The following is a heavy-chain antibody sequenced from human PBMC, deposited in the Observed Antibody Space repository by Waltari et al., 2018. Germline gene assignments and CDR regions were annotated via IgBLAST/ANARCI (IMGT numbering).Heavy chain of an antibody. CDR2: IWNDGSNK. CDR1: GFPFSSYG. CDR3: ARDVESPLSGWYSGFDY. D-gene: IGHD6-19*01. Sequence: QVQLVESGGGVVQPGRSLRLPWAASGFPFSSYGMPWVRQAPGKGLEWVAVIWNDGSNKYYADSVKGRFTISRDNSKKTLYLQMNSLRAEDTAIYYCARDVESPLSGWYSGFDYWGQGTLVTVSS. V-gene: IGHV3-33*01. J-gene: IGHJ4*02.